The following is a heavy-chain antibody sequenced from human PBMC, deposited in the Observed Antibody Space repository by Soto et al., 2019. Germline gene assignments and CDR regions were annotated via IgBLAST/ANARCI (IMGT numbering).Heavy chain of an antibody. CDR2: IVPAFGTP. V-gene: IGHV1-69*01. CDR1: GGTFSNYA. D-gene: IGHD3-3*01. Sequence: QVQLVQSGAEVKKPGSSVKVSCRASGGTFSNYAISCVRQAPGQGLEWMGGIVPAFGTPNYAQNLQGRITLTADDSTTTVYMDLSSLRSEDTAVYYCARGATIFGVAAYSYYEMEVWGQGTTVTVSS. CDR3: ARGATIFGVAAYSYYEMEV. J-gene: IGHJ6*02.